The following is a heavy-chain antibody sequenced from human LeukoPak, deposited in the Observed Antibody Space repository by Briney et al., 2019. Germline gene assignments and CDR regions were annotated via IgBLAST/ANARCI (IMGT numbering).Heavy chain of an antibody. CDR3: ARGVYGSGSTIPYYYMDV. J-gene: IGHJ6*03. CDR2: ISSSGSTI. D-gene: IGHD3-10*01. Sequence: GGSLRLSCAASGFTFSSYEMNRVRQAPGKGLEWVSYISSSGSTIYYADSVKGRFTISRDNAKNSLYLQMNSLRAEDTAVYYCARGVYGSGSTIPYYYMDVWGKGTTVTISS. V-gene: IGHV3-48*03. CDR1: GFTFSSYE.